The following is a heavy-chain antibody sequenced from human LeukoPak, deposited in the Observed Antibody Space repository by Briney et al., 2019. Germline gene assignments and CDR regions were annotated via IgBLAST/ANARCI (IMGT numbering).Heavy chain of an antibody. CDR1: GSTFSSYG. CDR3: AKDRRALYSIAAAGTFDY. CDR2: ISYDGSNK. D-gene: IGHD6-13*01. J-gene: IGHJ4*02. Sequence: GGSLRLSCAASGSTFSSYGMHWVRQAPGKGLEWVAVISYDGSNKYYADSVKGRFTISRDNSKNTLYLQMNSLRAEDTAVYYCAKDRRALYSIAAAGTFDYWGQGTLVTVSS. V-gene: IGHV3-30*18.